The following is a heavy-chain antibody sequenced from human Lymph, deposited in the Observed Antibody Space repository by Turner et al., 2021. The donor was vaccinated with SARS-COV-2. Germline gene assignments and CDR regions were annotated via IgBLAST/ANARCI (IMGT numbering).Heavy chain of an antibody. J-gene: IGHJ3*02. V-gene: IGHV3-30*04. CDR3: ARGSGSYLSAFDI. D-gene: IGHD1-26*01. Sequence: QVQLVESGGGMVQPGRSLRLSCSASGFTFSPYAIHWVRQDPGKGLEWVAVISYDGFNKYYSDSVKGQFTISRDNSKNTLYLQMSSLRAEDTAVYYCARGSGSYLSAFDIWGQGTMVTVSS. CDR2: ISYDGFNK. CDR1: GFTFSPYA.